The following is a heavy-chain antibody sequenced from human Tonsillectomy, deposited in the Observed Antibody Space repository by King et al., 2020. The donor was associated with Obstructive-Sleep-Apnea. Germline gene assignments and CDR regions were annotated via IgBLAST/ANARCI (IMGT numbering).Heavy chain of an antibody. D-gene: IGHD3-22*01. V-gene: IGHV3-23*04. CDR3: AKAITERFYFDNSGPRGGHV. J-gene: IGHJ4*02. Sequence: VQLVESGGGLVQPGGSLRLSCAASGFTFSRYAMSWVRQAPGKGLEWVSGISVSGGSTYYADSVKGRFTISRDNSKSTLYLRMNSLRAGDTAAYYCAKAITERFYFDNSGPRGGHVWGLGTLVTVSS. CDR1: GFTFSRYA. CDR2: ISVSGGST.